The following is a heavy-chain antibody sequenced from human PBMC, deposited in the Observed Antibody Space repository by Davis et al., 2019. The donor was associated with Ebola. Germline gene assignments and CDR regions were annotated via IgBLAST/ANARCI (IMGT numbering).Heavy chain of an antibody. CDR3: ARAPHCGGGVCNGFHYYSMDV. D-gene: IGHD2-8*02. Sequence: PGGSLRLSCAASGFTFSNYWIHWVRLAPGKGPVWVSRINTDGTTTTYADSVKGRFTISRDNAKNTLYLQMNSLRAEDTAVYYCARAPHCGGGVCNGFHYYSMDVWGQGTTVTVSS. CDR1: GFTFSNYW. CDR2: INTDGTTT. J-gene: IGHJ6*02. V-gene: IGHV3-74*01.